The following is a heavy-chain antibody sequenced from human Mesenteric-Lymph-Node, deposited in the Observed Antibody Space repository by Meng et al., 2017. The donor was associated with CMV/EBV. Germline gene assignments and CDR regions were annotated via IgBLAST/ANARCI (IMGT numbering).Heavy chain of an antibody. CDR1: GFTFSTYS. CDR3: ARDYSGSYFFFDY. CDR2: ITTRASYV. Sequence: LSLTCAASGFTFSTYSIHWVRQAPGKGLEWVSSITTRASYVYYADSVMGRFTISRDNAKNSVYLQMNSLRAEDTAVYYCARDYSGSYFFFDYWGQGTLVTVSS. V-gene: IGHV3-21*01. J-gene: IGHJ4*02. D-gene: IGHD1-26*01.